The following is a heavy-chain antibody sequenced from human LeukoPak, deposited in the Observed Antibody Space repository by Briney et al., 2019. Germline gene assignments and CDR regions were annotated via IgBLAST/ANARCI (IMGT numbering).Heavy chain of an antibody. CDR2: IYYSGST. D-gene: IGHD2-8*01. J-gene: IGHJ5*02. V-gene: IGHV4-39*07. CDR1: GGSTSSHY. CDR3: ARDFACTNGVCYTRGTNWFDP. Sequence: SETLSPTCTVSGGSTSSHYWSWIRQPPGKGLEWIGSIYYSGSTYYNPSLKSRVTISVDTSKNQFSLKLSSVTAADTAVYYCARDFACTNGVCYTRGTNWFDPWGQGTLVTVSS.